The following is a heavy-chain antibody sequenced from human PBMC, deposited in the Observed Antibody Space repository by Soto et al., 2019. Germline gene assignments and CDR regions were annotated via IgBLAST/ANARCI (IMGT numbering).Heavy chain of an antibody. CDR2: IWYDGSNK. J-gene: IGHJ4*02. V-gene: IGHV3-33*01. CDR1: GFTFSSYG. Sequence: GGSLRLSCAASGFTFSSYGMHWVRQAPGKGLEWVAVIWYDGSNKYYADSVKGRFTISRDNSKNTLYLQMNSLSAEDTAVYYCAREHIYCSGGSCYFDYWGQGTLVTVSS. D-gene: IGHD2-15*01. CDR3: AREHIYCSGGSCYFDY.